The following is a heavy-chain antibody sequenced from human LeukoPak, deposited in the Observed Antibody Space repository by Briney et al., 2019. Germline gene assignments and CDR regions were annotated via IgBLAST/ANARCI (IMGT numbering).Heavy chain of an antibody. D-gene: IGHD3-10*01. Sequence: SETLSLTCAVYGGSFSGYYWSWIRQPPGKGLEWIGEINHSGSTNYNPSLKSRVTISVDTSKNQFSLKLSSVTAADTAVYYCARPAYYYGSGSYFDYWGKGTLVTVS. J-gene: IGHJ4*02. V-gene: IGHV4-34*01. CDR1: GGSFSGYY. CDR3: ARPAYYYGSGSYFDY. CDR2: INHSGST.